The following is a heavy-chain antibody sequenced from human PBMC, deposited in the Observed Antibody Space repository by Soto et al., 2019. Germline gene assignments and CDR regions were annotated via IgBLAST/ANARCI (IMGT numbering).Heavy chain of an antibody. Sequence: ASVKVSCKASGYTFTGYYIHWVRQAPGQGLEWMGWIHPNLGGTDHAQKFQGRVTLTRDTSVNTAYMELSNLTSDDTAIYYCAGCRKSFGTGSPMDDYGMDVWGQGTTVTVSS. CDR2: IHPNLGGT. V-gene: IGHV1-2*02. CDR3: AGCRKSFGTGSPMDDYGMDV. J-gene: IGHJ6*02. CDR1: GYTFTGYY. D-gene: IGHD3-9*01.